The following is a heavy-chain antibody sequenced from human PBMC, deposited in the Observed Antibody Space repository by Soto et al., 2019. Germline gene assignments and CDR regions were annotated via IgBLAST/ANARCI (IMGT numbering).Heavy chain of an antibody. D-gene: IGHD6-13*01. CDR3: ARVRSPGSSTWYDY. CDR2: TYFGSKWYN. Sequence: SQPLSLTCAIYGDSVSSNSAAWNWFRQSPSRGLEWLGRTYFGSKWYNDYAVSVEIRITTNPVTSKNQFSLQRRSVTLEDSAVYYWARVRSPGSSTWYDYWGQGTLVAVSS. CDR1: GDSVSSNSAA. V-gene: IGHV6-1*01. J-gene: IGHJ4*02.